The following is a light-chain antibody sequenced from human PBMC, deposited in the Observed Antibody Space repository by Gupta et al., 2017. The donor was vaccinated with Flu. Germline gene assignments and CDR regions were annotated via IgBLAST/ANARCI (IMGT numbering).Light chain of an antibody. V-gene: IGLV1-44*01. J-gene: IGLJ1*01. CDR1: TSNIGSNN. Sequence: QSVLTQPPSASGTPGQRVTISCSGSTSNIGSNNVNWYQQLPGTAPKLLIYSNDQRPSGVPDRFSGSKSGTSASLAVSGLQSEDEAHFFCAAWDDSLNVYVFGTGTRVTVL. CDR3: AAWDDSLNVYV. CDR2: SND.